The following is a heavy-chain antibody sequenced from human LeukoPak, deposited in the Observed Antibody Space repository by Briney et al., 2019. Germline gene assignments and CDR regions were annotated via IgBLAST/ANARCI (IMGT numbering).Heavy chain of an antibody. V-gene: IGHV3-30*04. J-gene: IGHJ3*02. D-gene: IGHD3-3*01. Sequence: GGSLRLPCAASGFTFSSYAMHWVRQAPGKGLEWVAVISYDGSNKYYADSAKGRFTISRDNSKNTLYLQMNSLRAEDTAVYYCARGAIFGVVITRSAFDIWGQGTMVTVSS. CDR3: ARGAIFGVVITRSAFDI. CDR1: GFTFSSYA. CDR2: ISYDGSNK.